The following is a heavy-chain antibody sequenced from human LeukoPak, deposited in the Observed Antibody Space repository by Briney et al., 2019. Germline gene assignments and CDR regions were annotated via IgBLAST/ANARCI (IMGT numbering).Heavy chain of an antibody. D-gene: IGHD5-24*01. CDR1: ENTFTNYY. CDR2: INPNGGRT. V-gene: IGHV1-46*01. CDR3: ARDRGDGYNYHSGAAHSSNQAKRHEVKAFDI. Sequence: ASVEVSYKASENTFTNYYMHWVRQAPGQGLEWLGLINPNGGRTAYAQNFQGRVTMTRDTSTTTLYLELSSLRSDDTAVYYCARDRGDGYNYHSGAAHSSNQAKRHEVKAFDIWGQGTMVTVSS. J-gene: IGHJ3*02.